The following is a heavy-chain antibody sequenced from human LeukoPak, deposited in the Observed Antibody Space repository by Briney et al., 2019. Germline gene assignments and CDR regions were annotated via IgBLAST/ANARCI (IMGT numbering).Heavy chain of an antibody. CDR3: ARDHNYAFDN. CDR1: GFPFIEYS. V-gene: IGHV3-48*01. CDR2: IGIDSGNT. Sequence: GGSLRLSCTASGFPFIEYSMNWVRQAPGKGLEWISYIGIDSGNTRYADSVRGRFTISADKAKNSLYLQMNSLRVEDTAVYYCARDHNYAFDNWSQGTLVSVAS. D-gene: IGHD1-1*01. J-gene: IGHJ4*02.